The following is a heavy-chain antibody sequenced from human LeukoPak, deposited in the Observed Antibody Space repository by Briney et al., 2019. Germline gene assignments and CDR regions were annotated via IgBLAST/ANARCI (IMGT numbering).Heavy chain of an antibody. J-gene: IGHJ4*02. CDR3: ARDRARITGTTPTLYFDY. CDR1: GGSISSGGYY. Sequence: SETLPLTCTVSGGSISSGGYYWSWIRQHPGKGLEWIGYIYYSGSTYYNPSLKSRVTISVDTSKNQFSLKLSSVTAADTAVYYCARDRARITGTTPTLYFDYWGQGTLVTVSS. V-gene: IGHV4-31*03. D-gene: IGHD1-20*01. CDR2: IYYSGST.